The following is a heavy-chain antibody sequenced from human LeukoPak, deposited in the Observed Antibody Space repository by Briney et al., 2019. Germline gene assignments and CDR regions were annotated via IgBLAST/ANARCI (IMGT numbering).Heavy chain of an antibody. Sequence: PGGSLRLSCAASGFNFSTYVIHWVRQAPGKGLEWVAAISYDGSKKYYADSVKGRFTISRDNSKSTLYLQVTSLRAEDTGVYYCVKEYYYDNGGYPYYFDYWGQGTLVTVSS. J-gene: IGHJ4*01. V-gene: IGHV3-30*18. D-gene: IGHD3-22*01. CDR1: GFNFSTYV. CDR2: ISYDGSKK. CDR3: VKEYYYDNGGYPYYFDY.